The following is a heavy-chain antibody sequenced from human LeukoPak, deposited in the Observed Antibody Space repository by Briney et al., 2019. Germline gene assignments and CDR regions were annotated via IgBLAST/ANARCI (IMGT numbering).Heavy chain of an antibody. Sequence: SETLSLTCTVSGGSISSGDYYWSWIRQPPGKGLEWIGYIYYSGSTYCNPSLKSRVTISVDTSKNQFSLKLSSVTAADTAVYYCARASGGYDILTPIDIWGQGTMVTVSS. CDR2: IYYSGST. J-gene: IGHJ3*02. CDR3: ARASGGYDILTPIDI. V-gene: IGHV4-30-4*01. CDR1: GGSISSGDYY. D-gene: IGHD3-9*01.